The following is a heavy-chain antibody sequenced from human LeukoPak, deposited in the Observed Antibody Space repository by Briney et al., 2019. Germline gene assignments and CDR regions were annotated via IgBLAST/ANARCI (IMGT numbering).Heavy chain of an antibody. J-gene: IGHJ3*02. V-gene: IGHV4-38-2*02. D-gene: IGHD1-26*01. CDR2: IYHSGST. Sequence: PSETLSLTCAVSGYSISSGYYWGWIRPPPGKGLEWIGSIYHSGSTYYNPSLKSRVTISVDTSKNQFSLKLSSVTAADTAVYYCAREDSGRLEAFDIWGQGTMVTVSS. CDR3: AREDSGRLEAFDI. CDR1: GYSISSGYY.